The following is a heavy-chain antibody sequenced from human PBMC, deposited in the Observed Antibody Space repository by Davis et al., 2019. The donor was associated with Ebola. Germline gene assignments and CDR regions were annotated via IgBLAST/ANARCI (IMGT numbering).Heavy chain of an antibody. CDR3: ARDLGVVGATDLFDY. CDR1: GFTFSSYN. Sequence: GGSLRLSCAASGFTFSSYNLNWVRQAPGKGLEWVAVISYDGSNKYYADSVKGRFTISRDNSKNTLYLQMNSLRAEDTAVYYCARDLGVVGATDLFDYWGQGTLVTVSS. CDR2: ISYDGSNK. J-gene: IGHJ4*02. D-gene: IGHD1-26*01. V-gene: IGHV3-30*04.